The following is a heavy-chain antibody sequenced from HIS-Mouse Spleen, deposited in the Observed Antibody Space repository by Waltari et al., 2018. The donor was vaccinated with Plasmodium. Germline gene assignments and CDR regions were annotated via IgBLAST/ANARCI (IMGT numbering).Heavy chain of an antibody. J-gene: IGHJ4*02. CDR3: ARFVGRDGYDY. V-gene: IGHV4-39*07. CDR2: IYYRGST. CDR1: GGSISSSSYY. D-gene: IGHD5-12*01. Sequence: QLQLQESGPGLVKPSETLSLTCTVSGGSISSSSYYWGWIRQPPGKGLEWIGSIYYRGSTYYNPSLKSRVTISVDTSKNQFSLKLSSVTAADTAVYYCARFVGRDGYDYWGQGTLVTVSS.